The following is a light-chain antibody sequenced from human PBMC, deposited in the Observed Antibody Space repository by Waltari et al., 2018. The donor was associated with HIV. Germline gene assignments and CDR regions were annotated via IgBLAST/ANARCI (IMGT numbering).Light chain of an antibody. CDR1: SSDVGGYNF. Sequence: QSALTQPRSMSGSPGQSVTISCPGTSSDVGGYNFVPWYQQHPAKAPKLMIFDVNKRPSGVPDRFSGSKAGNTASLTISGLQAEDEADYYCCSYADKYTWVFGGGTKLTVL. CDR3: CSYADKYTWV. V-gene: IGLV2-11*01. J-gene: IGLJ3*02. CDR2: DVN.